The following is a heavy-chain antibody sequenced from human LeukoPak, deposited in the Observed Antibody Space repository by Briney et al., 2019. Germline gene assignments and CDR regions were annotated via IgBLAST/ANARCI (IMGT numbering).Heavy chain of an antibody. Sequence: GGSLRLSCAASGFTFSSNYMSWVRQAPGKGLEWVSVIYSGGSTYYADSVKGRFTISRDNSKNTLYLQMNSLRAEDTAVYYCARRNGYYDSSGYYYGDYWGQGTLVIVSS. CDR2: IYSGGST. V-gene: IGHV3-66*02. CDR1: GFTFSSNY. CDR3: ARRNGYYDSSGYYYGDY. D-gene: IGHD3-22*01. J-gene: IGHJ4*02.